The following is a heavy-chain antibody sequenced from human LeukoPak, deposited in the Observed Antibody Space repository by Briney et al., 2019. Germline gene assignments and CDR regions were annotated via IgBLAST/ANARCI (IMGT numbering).Heavy chain of an antibody. CDR1: RLILSNYC. Sequence: GRSLRLSRAASRLILSNYCMHWVRHAPGKGREWVGFIRYDERNKFYADSVKGRFTLSRDNSKNILFLQMNSVRAEDQAGYYCVIMQWLEGVDWSDPWVQGTQVTVPP. V-gene: IGHV3-30*02. CDR2: IRYDERNK. J-gene: IGHJ5*02. D-gene: IGHD6-19*01. CDR3: VIMQWLEGVDWSDP.